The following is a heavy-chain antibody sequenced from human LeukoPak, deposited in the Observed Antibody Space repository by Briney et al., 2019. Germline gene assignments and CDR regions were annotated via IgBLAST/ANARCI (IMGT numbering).Heavy chain of an antibody. V-gene: IGHV4-59*08. CDR3: ARSEINDYSRY. Sequence: SETLSLTCTVSGGSLSSYYWSWIRQPPGKGLEWIGYIYYSGSTNYNPSLKSRVTISVDTSKNQFSLEMTSVTAADTAVYYCARSEINDYSRYWGQGILVVVSS. D-gene: IGHD4-11*01. CDR1: GGSLSSYY. J-gene: IGHJ4*02. CDR2: IYYSGST.